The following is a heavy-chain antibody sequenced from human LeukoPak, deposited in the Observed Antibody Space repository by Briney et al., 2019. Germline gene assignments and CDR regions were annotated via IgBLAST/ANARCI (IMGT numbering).Heavy chain of an antibody. J-gene: IGHJ4*02. D-gene: IGHD3-3*01. CDR2: ISSSSSYI. CDR1: GFSFSTYW. V-gene: IGHV3-21*01. CDR3: ARVPRPALEWPFLDY. Sequence: GGSLRLSCVASGFSFSTYWMSWVRQAPGKGLEWVSSISSSSSYIYYADSVKGRFTISRDNAKNSLYLQMNSLRAEDTAVYYCARVPRPALEWPFLDYWGQGTLVTVSS.